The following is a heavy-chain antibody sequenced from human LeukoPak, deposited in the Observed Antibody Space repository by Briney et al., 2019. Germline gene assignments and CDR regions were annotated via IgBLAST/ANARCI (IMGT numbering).Heavy chain of an antibody. CDR3: ASAPIPRYCSSTSCPGGYYYYGMDV. D-gene: IGHD2-2*01. Sequence: PGGSLRLSCAASGFTVSSNYMSWVRQAPGKGLEWVSVIYSGGSTYYADSVKGRFTISRDNSKNTLYLQMNSLRAEDTAVYYCASAPIPRYCSSTSCPGGYYYYGMDVWGQGTTVTVSS. J-gene: IGHJ6*02. V-gene: IGHV3-53*01. CDR1: GFTVSSNY. CDR2: IYSGGST.